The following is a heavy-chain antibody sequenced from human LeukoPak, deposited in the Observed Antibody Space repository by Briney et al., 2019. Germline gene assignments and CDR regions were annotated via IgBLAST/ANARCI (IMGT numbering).Heavy chain of an antibody. Sequence: ASETLSLTCTVSGGSISSGGYYWSWIRQHPGKGLEWIGYIYYSGSTYYNPSLKSRVTISVDTSKNQFSLKLSSVTAADTAVYHCARVALYSRNNWFDPWGQGTLVTVSS. CDR2: IYYSGST. V-gene: IGHV4-31*03. D-gene: IGHD6-13*01. CDR3: ARVALYSRNNWFDP. J-gene: IGHJ5*02. CDR1: GGSISSGGYY.